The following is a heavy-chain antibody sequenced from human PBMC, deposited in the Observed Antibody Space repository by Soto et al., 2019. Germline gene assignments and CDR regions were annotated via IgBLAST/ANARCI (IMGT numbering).Heavy chain of an antibody. CDR3: AKGDITIFGVEDDAFDI. CDR2: ISGSGGST. CDR1: GFTFSSYA. V-gene: IGHV3-23*01. J-gene: IGHJ3*02. Sequence: VQLLESGGGLVRPGGSLRLSCAASGFTFSSYAMSWVRQAPGKGLEWVSAISGSGGSTYYADSVKGRFTISRDNSKNTLYLQTNSLRAEDTAVYYCAKGDITIFGVEDDAFDIWGQGTMVTVSS. D-gene: IGHD3-3*01.